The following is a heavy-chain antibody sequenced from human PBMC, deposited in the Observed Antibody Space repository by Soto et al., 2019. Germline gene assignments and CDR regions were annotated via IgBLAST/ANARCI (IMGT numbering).Heavy chain of an antibody. CDR3: ARGPGYCSGDACTFYYGLDV. CDR1: GGSISTYY. D-gene: IGHD2-15*01. Sequence: SETLSLTCSVSGGSISTYYWSWIRQPPGKELEWIGYVYYSGSTNYNPSLKSRATMSVDTSKNQFSLKLNSVTAADTAVYFCARGPGYCSGDACTFYYGLDVWGQGTTVTVSS. J-gene: IGHJ6*02. CDR2: VYYSGST. V-gene: IGHV4-59*01.